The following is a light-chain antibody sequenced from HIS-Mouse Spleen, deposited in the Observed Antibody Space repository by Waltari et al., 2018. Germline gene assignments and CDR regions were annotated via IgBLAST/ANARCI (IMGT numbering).Light chain of an antibody. CDR3: SSYTSSSFNVV. Sequence: QSALTQPASVSGSPGQSITISCTGTSSYVGGYNYVSWYQQHPGKAPNLMLYDVSNRPSGVSNRFSGSKSGNTASLTISGLQAEDEADYYCSSYTSSSFNVVFGGGTKLTVL. J-gene: IGLJ2*01. CDR2: DVS. V-gene: IGLV2-14*03. CDR1: SSYVGGYNY.